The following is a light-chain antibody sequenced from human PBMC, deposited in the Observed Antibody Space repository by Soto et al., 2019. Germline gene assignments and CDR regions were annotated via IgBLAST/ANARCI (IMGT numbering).Light chain of an antibody. J-gene: IGKJ4*01. V-gene: IGKV1-5*01. Sequence: DIQMTQSPSTLSVSVGDRVTITCRASESINGWLAWYQQKPGKAPKILIYDASKLERGVPSRLSDSGSGAEFTLTISSLQPDGLATYYCQQYSSYPLTFGGGTKVEL. CDR1: ESINGW. CDR2: DAS. CDR3: QQYSSYPLT.